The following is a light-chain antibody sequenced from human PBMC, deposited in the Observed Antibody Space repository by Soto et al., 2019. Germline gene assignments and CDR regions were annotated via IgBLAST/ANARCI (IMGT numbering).Light chain of an antibody. V-gene: IGKV3-15*01. J-gene: IGKJ5*01. CDR3: QQSNNWPPMT. CDR2: GAS. CDR1: QSVSSN. Sequence: EIVMTQSPATLSVSPGERATLSCRASQSVSSNLAWYQQKPGQAPTLLIYGASTRATGIPARFSGSGSGTEFALTFSRLQSEDAAVYYCQQSNNWPPMTFGQGTRLEIK.